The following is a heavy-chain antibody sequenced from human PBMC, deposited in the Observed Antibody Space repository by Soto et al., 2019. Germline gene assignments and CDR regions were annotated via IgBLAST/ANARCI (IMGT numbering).Heavy chain of an antibody. V-gene: IGHV1-69*13. CDR2: IIPIFGTA. J-gene: IGHJ1*01. CDR3: ARGIYSSSWYGYFQH. D-gene: IGHD6-13*01. Sequence: ASVKVSCKASGGTFSSYAISWVRQAPGQGLEWMGGIIPIFGTANYAQKFQGRVTITADESTSTAYMELSSLRSEDTAVYYCARGIYSSSWYGYFQHWGQGTLVTVSS. CDR1: GGTFSSYA.